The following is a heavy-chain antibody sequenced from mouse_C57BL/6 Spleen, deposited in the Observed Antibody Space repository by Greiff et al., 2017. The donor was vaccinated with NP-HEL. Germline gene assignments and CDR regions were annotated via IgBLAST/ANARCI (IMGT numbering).Heavy chain of an antibody. CDR2: IDPSDSDT. CDR3: ARIGDYYGSSGYFDY. Sequence: QVQLQQPGAELVKPGASVKLSCKASGYTFTSYWMQWVKQRPGQGLEWIGEIDPSDSDTNYNQKFKGKATLTVDTSSSTADMQLSSLTSEDSAVYYCARIGDYYGSSGYFDYWGQGTTLTVSS. J-gene: IGHJ2*01. V-gene: IGHV1-50*01. CDR1: GYTFTSYW. D-gene: IGHD1-1*01.